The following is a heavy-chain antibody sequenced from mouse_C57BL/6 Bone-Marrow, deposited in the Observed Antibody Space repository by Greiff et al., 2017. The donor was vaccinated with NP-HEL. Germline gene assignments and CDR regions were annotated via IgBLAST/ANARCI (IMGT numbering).Heavy chain of an antibody. CDR2: IDPSDSYT. V-gene: IGHV1-59*01. D-gene: IGHD2-3*01. Sequence: VQLQQPGAELVRPGTSVKLSCKASGYTFTSYWMHWVKQRPGQGLEWIGVIDPSDSYTNYNQKFKGKATLTVDTSSSTAYMQLSSLTSEDSAVYYCARGSYDGYYEGFAYWGQGTLVTVSA. CDR1: GYTFTSYW. J-gene: IGHJ3*01. CDR3: ARGSYDGYYEGFAY.